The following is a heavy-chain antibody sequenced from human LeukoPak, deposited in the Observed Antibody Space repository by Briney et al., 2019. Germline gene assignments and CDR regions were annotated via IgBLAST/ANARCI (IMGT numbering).Heavy chain of an antibody. V-gene: IGHV3-11*01. CDR1: GFTLRDYV. CDR3: ARAGYNWN. CDR2: IDPSGTAL. J-gene: IGHJ4*02. Sequence: GGSLRLSCAASGFTLRDYVMSWVRQAPGKGLEWVSYIDPSGTALFYADSVKGRFTISRDNGKNSLYLQLRSLRADDTAVYYCARAGYNWNWGQGTLVTVSS. D-gene: IGHD1-20*01.